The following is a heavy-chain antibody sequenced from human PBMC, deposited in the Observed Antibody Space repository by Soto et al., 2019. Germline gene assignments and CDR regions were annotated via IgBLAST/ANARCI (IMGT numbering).Heavy chain of an antibody. Sequence: QVQLVQSGAEVKKPGASVKVSCKASGYTFTSYAMHWVRQAPGQRLEWMGWINAGNGNTKYSQKFQGRVTITRDTSVSTAYMELSSLRSEDTAVYYCARDSLGVTMVRGAYLDYWGQGTLVTVSS. D-gene: IGHD3-10*01. CDR1: GYTFTSYA. CDR3: ARDSLGVTMVRGAYLDY. CDR2: INAGNGNT. V-gene: IGHV1-3*01. J-gene: IGHJ4*02.